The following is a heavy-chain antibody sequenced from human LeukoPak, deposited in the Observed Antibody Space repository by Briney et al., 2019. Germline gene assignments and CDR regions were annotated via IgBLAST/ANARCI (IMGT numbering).Heavy chain of an antibody. CDR2: ISSSSSYI. CDR3: AREDDYYDSSGYVFDY. Sequence: GGSLRLSCAASGFTFSSYSMNWVRQAPGKGLEWVSSISSSSSYIYYADSVKGRFTISRDNAKNSLYLQMNSLRAEDTAVYYCAREDDYYDSSGYVFDYWGQGTLVTVSS. V-gene: IGHV3-21*01. D-gene: IGHD3-22*01. CDR1: GFTFSSYS. J-gene: IGHJ4*02.